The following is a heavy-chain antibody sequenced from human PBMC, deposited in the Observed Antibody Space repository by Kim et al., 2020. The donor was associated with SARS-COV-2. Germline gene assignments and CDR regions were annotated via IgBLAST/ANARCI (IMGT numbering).Heavy chain of an antibody. CDR2: IYYSGIS. CDR1: GGSIRNDDYY. CDR3: ARIYDYNYYADY. D-gene: IGHD4-4*01. J-gene: IGHJ4*02. Sequence: SETLSLTCTVSGGSIRNDDYYWSWVRQPPGKGLEWIGHIYYSGISYYNPSLKSRVTISVDTSKNQFSLKLTSVTAADAAVYFCARIYDYNYYADYWGQGTLVAVSS. V-gene: IGHV4-30-4*01.